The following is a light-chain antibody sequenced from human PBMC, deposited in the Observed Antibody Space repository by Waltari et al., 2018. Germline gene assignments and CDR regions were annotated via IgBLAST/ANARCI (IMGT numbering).Light chain of an antibody. CDR3: QQYYSTPRT. CDR2: WAS. J-gene: IGKJ1*01. Sequence: DIVMTQSPDSLAVSLGERATINCKFSQSVLYSSNNKNFLAWYQQKPGQPPKLLIYWASTRESGVPDRFGGSGSGTDFTLSIGSLQAEDVAVYYCQQYYSTPRTFGQGTKVEIK. CDR1: QSVLYSSNNKNF. V-gene: IGKV4-1*01.